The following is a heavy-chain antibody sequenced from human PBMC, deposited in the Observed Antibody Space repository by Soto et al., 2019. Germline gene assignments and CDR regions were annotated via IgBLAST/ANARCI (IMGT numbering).Heavy chain of an antibody. J-gene: IGHJ6*02. D-gene: IGHD3-3*01. CDR3: AREENYDFWSGYYSYYGMDV. CDR2: INPNSGGT. V-gene: IGHV1-2*04. CDR1: GYTFTGYY. Sequence: GPSVKVSCKASGYTFTGYYMHWVRQAPGQGLEWMGWINPNSGGTNYAQKFQGWVTMTRDTSISTAYMELSRLRSDDTAVYYCAREENYDFWSGYYSYYGMDVWGQGTTVTVSS.